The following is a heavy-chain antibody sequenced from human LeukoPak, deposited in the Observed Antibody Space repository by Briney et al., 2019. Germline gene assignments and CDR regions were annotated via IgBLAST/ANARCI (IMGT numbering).Heavy chain of an antibody. CDR1: GFTFSNFW. CDR3: ARDGRYGAGTSDY. CDR2: IKQDGSEK. V-gene: IGHV3-7*01. D-gene: IGHD3-10*01. J-gene: IGHJ4*02. Sequence: GGSLRLSCAASGFTFSNFWMSWVRQAPGRGLKCVANIKQDGSEKNYVDSVKGRFTISRDNAENSLSLQMNSLRAEDTAIYFCARDGRYGAGTSDYWGQGALVTVSS.